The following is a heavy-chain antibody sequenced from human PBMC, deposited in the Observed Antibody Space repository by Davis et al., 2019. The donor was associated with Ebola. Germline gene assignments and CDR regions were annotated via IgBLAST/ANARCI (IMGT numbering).Heavy chain of an antibody. CDR1: GFTFSSYS. CDR3: ARDVY. J-gene: IGHJ4*02. V-gene: IGHV3-7*01. Sequence: GGSLRLSCAASGFTFSSYSMNWVRQAPGKGLEWVANIKEDGTERDYGHSVKGRFTISRDDATNSLYLQMHNLRAEDTAVYYCARDVYWGQGILVTVSS. CDR2: IKEDGTER.